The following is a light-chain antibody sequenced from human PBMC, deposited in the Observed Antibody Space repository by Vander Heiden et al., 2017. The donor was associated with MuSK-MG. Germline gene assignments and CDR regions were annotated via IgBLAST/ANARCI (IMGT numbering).Light chain of an antibody. CDR1: RDISNY. CDR2: AAS. CDR3: QNYKSGPIT. V-gene: IGKV1-27*01. Sequence: DIQMTQSPSSLSASVGDGVTITCRASRDISNYLACYQQKPGKVPKLLIYAASTLQSGVPSRFGGSGSETHFTLTIISLQPEAVATSYCQNYKSGPITFGGGTKVEI. J-gene: IGKJ4*01.